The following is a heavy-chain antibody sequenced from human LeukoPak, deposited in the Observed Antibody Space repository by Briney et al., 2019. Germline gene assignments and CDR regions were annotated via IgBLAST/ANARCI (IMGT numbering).Heavy chain of an antibody. J-gene: IGHJ4*02. D-gene: IGHD3-3*01. CDR2: ISYSGST. Sequence: KSSQTLSLTCTVSGGFISSSPYYWSWFRQRPGKGLEWMGYISYSGSTSYNPSLKSRLAISADTSTNLLSLRLNSVTDADTAVYYCAGAPNQDFFDYWGQGTLVTVSS. V-gene: IGHV4-31*03. CDR3: AGAPNQDFFDY. CDR1: GGFISSSPYY.